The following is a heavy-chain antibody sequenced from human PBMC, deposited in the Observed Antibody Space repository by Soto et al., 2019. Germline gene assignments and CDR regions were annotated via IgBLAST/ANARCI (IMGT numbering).Heavy chain of an antibody. CDR3: ARSYTGRLPRRADYYYAMDV. CDR2: IAAPRDP. V-gene: IGHV3-13*05. CDR1: GCTFSNVD. J-gene: IGHJ6*02. Sequence: SCATSGCTFSNVDMQWVRQVPGKGMEGVSAIAAPRDPYYLGSVKGRFTISRENAKNSVYLQMNDLRAGDSAVYYCARSYTGRLPRRADYYYAMDVWGQGTTVTVSS. D-gene: IGHD2-2*02.